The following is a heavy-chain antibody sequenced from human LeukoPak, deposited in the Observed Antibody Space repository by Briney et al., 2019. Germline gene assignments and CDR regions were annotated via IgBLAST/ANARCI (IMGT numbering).Heavy chain of an antibody. Sequence: AXSGVSFSDXXXXWIRXXPGXXLEWIGEINHRGSTNYNPSLNSRVTISVDTSNNHLSLRLSSLTAADTAVYYCARLRWGAFDIWGQGTMVTVSS. CDR1: GVSFSDXX. D-gene: IGHD4-23*01. V-gene: IGHV4-34*01. CDR2: INHRGST. CDR3: ARLRWGAFDI. J-gene: IGHJ3*02.